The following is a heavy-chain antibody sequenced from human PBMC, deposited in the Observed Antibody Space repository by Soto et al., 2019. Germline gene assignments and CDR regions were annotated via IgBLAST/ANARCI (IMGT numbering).Heavy chain of an antibody. CDR1: GYTLTELS. CDR3: ATVTILWFGELLSAP. J-gene: IGHJ5*02. CDR2: FDPEDGET. V-gene: IGHV1-24*01. Sequence: ASVKVSCKVSGYTLTELSMHWVRQAPGKGLEWMGGFDPEDGETIYAQKFQGRVTMTEDTSTDTAYMELSSLRSEDTAVYYCATVTILWFGELLSAPWGQGTLVTVSS. D-gene: IGHD3-10*01.